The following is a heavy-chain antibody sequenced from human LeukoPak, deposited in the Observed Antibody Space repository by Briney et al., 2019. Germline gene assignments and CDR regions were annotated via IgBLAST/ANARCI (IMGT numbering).Heavy chain of an antibody. D-gene: IGHD3-10*01. CDR3: AKGSTYLYGSGTTDDAFDI. CDR2: ISGSGENT. Sequence: PGGSLRLSCAVPGLTFSNYAMRWVRQAPGKGLEWVSAISGSGENTHYADSVQGRFILSRDNSKKTMYLQMNSLRGEETGVYYCAKGSTYLYGSGTTDDAFDIWGQGTMVTVSS. J-gene: IGHJ3*02. V-gene: IGHV3-23*01. CDR1: GLTFSNYA.